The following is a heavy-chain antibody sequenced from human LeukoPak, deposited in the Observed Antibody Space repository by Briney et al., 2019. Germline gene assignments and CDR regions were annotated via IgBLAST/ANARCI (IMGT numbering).Heavy chain of an antibody. Sequence: SETLSLTCTVSGGSISSYYWSWIRQPPGKGLEWTGYIYTSGSINYNPSLKSRVTISVDTSKNQFSLKLSSVTAADTAVYYCAMTGYSGYDWQNYYYYYYMDVWGKGTTVTVSS. CDR1: GGSISSYY. D-gene: IGHD5-12*01. J-gene: IGHJ6*03. V-gene: IGHV4-4*09. CDR2: IYTSGSI. CDR3: AMTGYSGYDWQNYYYYYYMDV.